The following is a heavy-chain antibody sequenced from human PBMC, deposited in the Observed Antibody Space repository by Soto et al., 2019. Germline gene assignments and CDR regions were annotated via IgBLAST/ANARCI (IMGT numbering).Heavy chain of an antibody. D-gene: IGHD3-3*01. Sequence: GGSLRLSCAASGFTFSSYEMSWVRQAPGKGLEWVSYISSSGSTIYYADSVKGRFTISRDNAKNSLYLQMNSLRAEDTAVYYCASSGEIYDFWSGYPLDYWGQGTLVTVSS. V-gene: IGHV3-48*03. CDR2: ISSSGSTI. J-gene: IGHJ4*02. CDR3: ASSGEIYDFWSGYPLDY. CDR1: GFTFSSYE.